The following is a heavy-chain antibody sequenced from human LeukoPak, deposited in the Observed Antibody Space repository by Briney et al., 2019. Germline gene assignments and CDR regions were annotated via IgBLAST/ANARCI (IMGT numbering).Heavy chain of an antibody. D-gene: IGHD4-17*01. CDR3: ARDGVRYGDYIIR. Sequence: SEALSLTCAVYGGSFSGYYWSWIRQPPGKGLEWIGEINHSGSTNYNPSLKSRVTISVDTSKNQFSLKLSSVTAADTAVYYCARDGVRYGDYIIRWGQGTLVIVSS. V-gene: IGHV4-34*01. J-gene: IGHJ4*02. CDR1: GGSFSGYY. CDR2: INHSGST.